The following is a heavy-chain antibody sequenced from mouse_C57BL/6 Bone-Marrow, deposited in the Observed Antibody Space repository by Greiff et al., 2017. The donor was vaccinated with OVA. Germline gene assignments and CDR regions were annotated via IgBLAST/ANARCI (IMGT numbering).Heavy chain of an antibody. Sequence: EVKLMESGGGLVKPGGSLKLSCAASGFTFSSYAMSWVRQTPEKRLEWVATISDGGSYTYYPDNVKGRFTISRDNAKNNLYLQMSHLKSEDTAMYYCARAPHMVTTGDYWGQGTTLTVSS. CDR3: ARAPHMVTTGDY. CDR2: ISDGGSYT. V-gene: IGHV5-4*03. D-gene: IGHD2-2*01. CDR1: GFTFSSYA. J-gene: IGHJ2*01.